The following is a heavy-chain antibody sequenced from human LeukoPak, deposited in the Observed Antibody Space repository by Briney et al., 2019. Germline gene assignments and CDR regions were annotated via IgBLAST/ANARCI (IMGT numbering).Heavy chain of an antibody. V-gene: IGHV3-74*01. J-gene: IGHJ4*02. Sequence: PGGSLRLSCAASGYTFSSYWMHWVRQAPGKGLVWVSRINSDGSSTSYADSVKGRFTISRDNAKNSLYLQMNSLRAEDTAVYYCARVSPNTMTTLQYFDYWGQGTLVTVSS. CDR3: ARVSPNTMTTLQYFDY. D-gene: IGHD4-17*01. CDR2: INSDGSST. CDR1: GYTFSSYW.